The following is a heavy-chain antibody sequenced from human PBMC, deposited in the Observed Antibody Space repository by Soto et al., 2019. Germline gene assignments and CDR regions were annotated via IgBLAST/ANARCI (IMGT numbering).Heavy chain of an antibody. CDR2: INPNSGGT. CDR1: GYTFTGYY. CDR3: AIGPYYCGTNGPFDC. Sequence: VASVKVSCKASGYTFTGYYMHWVRQAPGQGLEWMGWINPNSGGTNFAQKFEGRVTMTGDTSINTAYMELSRLRSDDTAVYYCAIGPYYCGTNGPFDCCGPGTLGTVSS. J-gene: IGHJ4*02. D-gene: IGHD2-8*01. V-gene: IGHV1-2*02.